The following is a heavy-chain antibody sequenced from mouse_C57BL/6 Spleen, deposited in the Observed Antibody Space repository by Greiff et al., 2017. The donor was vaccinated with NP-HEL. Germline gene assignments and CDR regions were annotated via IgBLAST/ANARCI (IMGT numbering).Heavy chain of an antibody. Sequence: VQLQQSVAELVRPGASVKLSCTASGFHIKNTYMHWVKQRPEQGLEWIGRIDPANGNTKYAPKFQGKATITADTSSNTAYLQLSSLTSEDTAIYYCARSSGYVPHYFDYWGQGTTLTVSS. D-gene: IGHD3-2*02. CDR3: ARSSGYVPHYFDY. J-gene: IGHJ2*01. CDR2: IDPANGNT. CDR1: GFHIKNTY. V-gene: IGHV14-3*01.